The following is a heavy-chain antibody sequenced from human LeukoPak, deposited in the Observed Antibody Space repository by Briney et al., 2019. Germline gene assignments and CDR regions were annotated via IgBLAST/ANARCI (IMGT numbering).Heavy chain of an antibody. CDR1: GGSFSGYY. CDR2: INHSGST. V-gene: IGHV4-34*01. CDR3: ARHDGGWFDP. J-gene: IGHJ5*02. Sequence: KPSETLSLTCAVYGGSFSGYYWSWIRQPPGKGLEWIGEINHSGSTNYNPSLKSRVTISVDTSKNQFSLKLSSVTAADTAVYYCARHDGGWFDPWGQGTLVTVSS.